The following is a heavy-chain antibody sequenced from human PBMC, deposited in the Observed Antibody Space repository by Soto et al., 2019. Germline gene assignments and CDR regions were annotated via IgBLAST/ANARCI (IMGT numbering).Heavy chain of an antibody. Sequence: GGSLRLSCAASGFTFSDYYMSWIRQAPGKGLEWVSYISSSGSTIYYADSVKGRFTISRDNTKNSLYLQMNSLRAEDTAVYYCARVGGGYCSSTSCYIPPEYYFDYWGQGTLVTVSS. CDR1: GFTFSDYY. J-gene: IGHJ4*02. V-gene: IGHV3-11*01. D-gene: IGHD2-2*01. CDR2: ISSSGSTI. CDR3: ARVGGGYCSSTSCYIPPEYYFDY.